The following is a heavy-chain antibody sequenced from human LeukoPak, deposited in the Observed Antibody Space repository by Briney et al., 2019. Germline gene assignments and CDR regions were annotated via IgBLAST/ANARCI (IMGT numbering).Heavy chain of an antibody. CDR3: ARDRSSSRDFDY. D-gene: IGHD6-19*01. CDR1: GYTFTGYY. Sequence: ASVKVSCRASGYTFTGYYMHWVRQAPGQGLEWMGWINPNSGGTNYAQKFQGRVTMTRDTSISTAYMELSRLRSDDTAVYYCARDRSSSRDFDYWGQGTLVTVSS. V-gene: IGHV1-2*02. CDR2: INPNSGGT. J-gene: IGHJ4*02.